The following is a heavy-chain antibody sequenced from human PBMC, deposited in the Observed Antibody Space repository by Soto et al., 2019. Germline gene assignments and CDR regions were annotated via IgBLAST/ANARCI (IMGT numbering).Heavy chain of an antibody. V-gene: IGHV1-2*02. CDR2: INPNSGGT. J-gene: IGHJ4*02. D-gene: IGHD6-19*01. CDR3: ARDPRVAGLLPCDY. CDR1: GYTFTGYY. Sequence: VASVKVSCKASGYTFTGYYMHWVRQAPGQGLEWMGWINPNSGGTNYAQKFQGRVTMTRDTSISTAYMELSRLRSDDTAVYYCARDPRVAGLLPCDYWGQGTLVTVSS.